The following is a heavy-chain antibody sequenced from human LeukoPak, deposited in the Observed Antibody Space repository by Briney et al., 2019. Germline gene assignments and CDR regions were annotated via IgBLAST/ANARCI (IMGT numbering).Heavy chain of an antibody. CDR2: IYTSGST. J-gene: IGHJ4*02. D-gene: IGHD6-19*01. CDR3: ARVASIAVAGTRDY. Sequence: SETLSLTCTVSGGSISSAGYYWNWNRQPAGKGLEWIGLIYTSGSTNYNPSLKGRVTISVDTSKNQFSLKLSTVTAADTAVYYCARVASIAVAGTRDYWGQGTLVTVSS. CDR1: GGSISSAGYY. V-gene: IGHV4-61*02.